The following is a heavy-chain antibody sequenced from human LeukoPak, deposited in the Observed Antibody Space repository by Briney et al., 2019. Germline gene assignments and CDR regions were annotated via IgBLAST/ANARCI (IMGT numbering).Heavy chain of an antibody. Sequence: ASVKVSCKASGYTFIDYYIHWIRQAPGKGLEWMGGFDPEDGKTIYAQKFQGRVTMTEDTSTDTAYIELSSLRSEDTAVYYCATSIAPRVGWGFRPRASFDYWGQGTLVTVSS. CDR1: GYTFIDYY. CDR3: ATSIAPRVGWGFRPRASFDY. J-gene: IGHJ4*02. D-gene: IGHD3-10*01. CDR2: FDPEDGKT. V-gene: IGHV1-24*01.